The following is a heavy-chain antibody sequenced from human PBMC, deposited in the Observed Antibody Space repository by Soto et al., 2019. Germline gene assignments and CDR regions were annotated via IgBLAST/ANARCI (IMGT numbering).Heavy chain of an antibody. J-gene: IGHJ4*02. V-gene: IGHV1-2*02. CDR2: INPNSGGT. Sequence: ASVKVSCKASGYTFTSYGISWVRQAPGQGLEWMGWINPNSGGTNYAQKFQGRVTMTRDTSISTAYMELSRLRSDDTAVYYCARGDSSSLTEADYWGQGTRVTVSS. CDR3: ARGDSSSLTEADY. D-gene: IGHD6-13*01. CDR1: GYTFTSYG.